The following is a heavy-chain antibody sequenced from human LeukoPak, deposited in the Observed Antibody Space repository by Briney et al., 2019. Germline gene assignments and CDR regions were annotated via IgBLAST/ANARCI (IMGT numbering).Heavy chain of an antibody. CDR1: GYIFTTYD. CDR3: ARSVTAFCSGGNCYSGVFDF. V-gene: IGHV1-18*04. J-gene: IGHJ4*02. Sequence: ASVKVSCKTSGYIFTTYDINWVRQAPGQGLEWMGWISAYNGNTNYAQKLLGRVTMTTDTSTSTAYMELRSLRSDDTAMYYCARSVTAFCSGGNCYSGVFDFWGQETLVTVSS. D-gene: IGHD2-15*01. CDR2: ISAYNGNT.